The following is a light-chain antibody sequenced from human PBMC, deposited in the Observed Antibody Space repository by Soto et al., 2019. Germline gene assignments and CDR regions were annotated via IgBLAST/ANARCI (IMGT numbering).Light chain of an antibody. CDR3: QRYSFWPLT. Sequence: DIVLTPSPATLSVFPGDTATLSCGASQSVSNNLAWYHQQPGQAPRPLIYGASTRATGVPARFSGSGSGTELNLTISSLQSVDYDINYSQRYSFWPLTFGTGTKVAI. V-gene: IGKV3D-15*01. CDR2: GAS. J-gene: IGKJ3*01. CDR1: QSVSNN.